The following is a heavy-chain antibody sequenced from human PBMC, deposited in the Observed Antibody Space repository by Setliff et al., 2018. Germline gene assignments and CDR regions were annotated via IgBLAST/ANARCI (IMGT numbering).Heavy chain of an antibody. V-gene: IGHV4-39*07. CDR3: ARVVPLGGTDR. CDR1: GDSISSTYYY. J-gene: IGHJ5*02. Sequence: TLSLTCTVSGDSISSTYYYWGWIRQPPGKGLEWIGSISFGGSTYHNPSLKSRVTISVDTSKNQFSLNLSSVTAADTAIYYCARVVPLGGTDRWGQGTLVTVSS. CDR2: ISFGGST. D-gene: IGHD1-1*01.